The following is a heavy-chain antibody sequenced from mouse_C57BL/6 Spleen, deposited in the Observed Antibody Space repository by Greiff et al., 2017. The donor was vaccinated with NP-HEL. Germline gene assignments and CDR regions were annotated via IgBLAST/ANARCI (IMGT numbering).Heavy chain of an antibody. D-gene: IGHD3-3*01. CDR1: GYTFTSYD. J-gene: IGHJ4*01. CDR3: ARQGAGKDAMDY. CDR2: IYPRDGSN. V-gene: IGHV1-85*01. Sequence: QVQLKQSGPELVKPGASVKLSCKASGYTFTSYDINWVKQRPGPGLEWIGWIYPRDGSNKYNEKFKGKATLTGDTSSSTAYMELLSLTSEDSAVYFCARQGAGKDAMDYWGQGTSVTVSS.